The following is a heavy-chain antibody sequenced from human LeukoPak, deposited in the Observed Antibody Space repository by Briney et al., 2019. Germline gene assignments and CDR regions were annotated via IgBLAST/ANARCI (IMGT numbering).Heavy chain of an antibody. D-gene: IGHD2-2*01. Sequence: PGRSLRLSCAASGFTFSSYGMHWVRQAPGKGLEWVAVIWYDGSNKYYADSVKGRFTISRDNSKNTLYLQMNSLRAEDTAVYYCARGLYCSSISCYVGGISFWGQGTLVTVSS. CDR2: IWYDGSNK. V-gene: IGHV3-33*01. J-gene: IGHJ4*02. CDR3: ARGLYCSSISCYVGGISF. CDR1: GFTFSSYG.